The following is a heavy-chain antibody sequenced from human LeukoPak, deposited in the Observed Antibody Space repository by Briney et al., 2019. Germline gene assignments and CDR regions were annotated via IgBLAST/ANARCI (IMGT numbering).Heavy chain of an antibody. CDR1: GYSFTGHY. Sequence: ASVKVSCKASGYSFTGHYMHWVRQAPGQGLEWMGWINPNSGGTNYAQKFQGRVTMTRDTSISTAYMELSRLRSDDTAVYYCARAPAPTYYDYVWGSYRPPYYFDYWGQGTLVTVSS. CDR3: ARAPAPTYYDYVWGSYRPPYYFDY. V-gene: IGHV1-2*02. D-gene: IGHD3-16*02. J-gene: IGHJ4*02. CDR2: INPNSGGT.